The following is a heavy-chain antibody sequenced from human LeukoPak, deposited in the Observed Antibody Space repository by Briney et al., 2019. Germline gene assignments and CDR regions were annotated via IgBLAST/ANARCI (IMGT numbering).Heavy chain of an antibody. Sequence: ASVTVSCKASGYTFTSYYMHWVRQAPGQGLEWMGIINPTGGSTSYAQKFQGGVTMTRDTSTSPVYMELSSLRSEDTAVYYCARDAEWPSYGDYPDYWGQGTLVTVSS. CDR1: GYTFTSYY. D-gene: IGHD4-17*01. CDR3: ARDAEWPSYGDYPDY. CDR2: INPTGGST. V-gene: IGHV1-46*01. J-gene: IGHJ4*02.